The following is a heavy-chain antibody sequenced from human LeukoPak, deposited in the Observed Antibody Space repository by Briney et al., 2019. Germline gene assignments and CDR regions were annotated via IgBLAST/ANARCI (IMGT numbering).Heavy chain of an antibody. CDR3: VRGVNSGLDY. CDR2: INRDGSNT. J-gene: IGHJ4*02. D-gene: IGHD6-19*01. V-gene: IGHV3-74*03. Sequence: GGSLRLSCVASGFTFSGYWIHWVRQAPGKGLVWVSRINRDGSNTEYADSVRGRFTISRDNAKNTLYLQMSSLRAEDTAVYYCVRGVNSGLDYWGQGTLVTVSS. CDR1: GFTFSGYW.